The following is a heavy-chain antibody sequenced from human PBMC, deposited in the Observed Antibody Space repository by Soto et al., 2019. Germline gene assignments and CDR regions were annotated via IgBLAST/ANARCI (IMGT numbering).Heavy chain of an antibody. V-gene: IGHV4-34*01. CDR2: INHSGST. CDR3: ARGRAMVRRVGTWIDP. CDR1: GGSFSCYY. Sequence: SETLSLTCAVYGGSFSCYYWSWIRQPPGKGLEWIGEINHSGSTNYNPSLKSRVTISVDTSKNQFSLKLSSVTAADTAVYYCARGRAMVRRVGTWIDPWGQGTLVTVSS. J-gene: IGHJ5*02. D-gene: IGHD3-10*01.